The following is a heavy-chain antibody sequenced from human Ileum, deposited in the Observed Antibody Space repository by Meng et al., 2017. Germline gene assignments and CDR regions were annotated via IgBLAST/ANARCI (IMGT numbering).Heavy chain of an antibody. CDR3: ATSNDRDVYYLGY. J-gene: IGHJ4*02. Sequence: RQGRGTRLLELAGTRSLTCAVSGTWWSWSRKPPGKGLEWIGEIFKSGRTNYNPSLKSRVTISIAKSKSQISLQLSAVTAADTAVYSCATSNDRDVYYLGYWGQGTLVTVSS. CDR1: GTW. CDR2: IFKSGRT. D-gene: IGHD3-22*01. V-gene: IGHV4-4*01.